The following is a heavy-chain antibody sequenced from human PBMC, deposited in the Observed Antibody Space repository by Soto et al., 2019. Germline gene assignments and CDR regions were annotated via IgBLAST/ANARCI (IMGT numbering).Heavy chain of an antibody. V-gene: IGHV3-7*01. D-gene: IGHD3-10*01. CDR2: IKQYGSEK. CDR3: AKGGSIFEY. Sequence: GGSLRLSCEASGFTFSSYWMSWVRQAPGKGLEWVANIKQYGSEKYYVDSVKGRFTISRDDAKNSLYLQMNSLRVEDTAVYYCAKGGSIFEYWGQGTLVTVSS. J-gene: IGHJ4*02. CDR1: GFTFSSYW.